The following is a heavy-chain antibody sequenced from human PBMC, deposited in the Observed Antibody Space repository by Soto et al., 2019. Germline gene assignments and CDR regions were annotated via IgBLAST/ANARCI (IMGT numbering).Heavy chain of an antibody. D-gene: IGHD2-2*01. V-gene: IGHV3-7*01. J-gene: IGHJ4*02. CDR3: AREGYCTSTSCYAELVD. CDR2: IKQDGSEK. CDR1: GFIFSSYW. Sequence: GGSLRLSCAASGFIFSSYWMSWVRQAPGKGLEWVANIKQDGSEKYYVDSVKGRFTISRDNAKNSLYLQMNGLGAEDTAVYYCAREGYCTSTSCYAELVDWGQGTLVTVSS.